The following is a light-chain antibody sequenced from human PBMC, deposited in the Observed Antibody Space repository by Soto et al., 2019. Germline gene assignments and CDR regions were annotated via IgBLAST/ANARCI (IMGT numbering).Light chain of an antibody. CDR1: QSIDRY. CDR2: AAS. V-gene: IGKV1-5*01. CDR3: QQYNDYSTWT. J-gene: IGKJ1*01. Sequence: DIQMTQSASSLSASVGGRVTITCRASQSIDRYIHWYQEKPGKAPKLLIYAASSLASGVPSRFSGSGSGTEFTLTISSLQPDDFATYYCQQYNDYSTWTFGQGTKVDIK.